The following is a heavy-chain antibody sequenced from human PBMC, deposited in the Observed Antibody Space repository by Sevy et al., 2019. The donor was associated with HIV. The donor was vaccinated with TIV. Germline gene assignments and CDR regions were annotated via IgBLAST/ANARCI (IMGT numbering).Heavy chain of an antibody. D-gene: IGHD2-8*01. Sequence: GGSLRLSCAASGFTFRDAWMTWVRQAPGKELEWVGRIESKTDGETTDYATPVKGRFTISRDDSKNTLYLQMNSLKTEYTGLYYCINNRGFCTNGVCAEYFDHWGQGTLVTVSS. CDR1: GFTFRDAW. J-gene: IGHJ4*02. CDR3: INNRGFCTNGVCAEYFDH. CDR2: IESKTDGETT. V-gene: IGHV3-15*04.